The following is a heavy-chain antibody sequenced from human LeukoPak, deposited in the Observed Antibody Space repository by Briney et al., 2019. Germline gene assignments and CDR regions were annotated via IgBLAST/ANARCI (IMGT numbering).Heavy chain of an antibody. Sequence: PGGSLRLSCAASGFTFSSYWMHWVRQAPGKGLVWVSRINSDGSGTTCADSVKSRFTISRDNAKNTLYLQMSSLRVEDTAVYYCANGYTSTYYNALDIRGQGTMVTVSS. D-gene: IGHD3-16*01. CDR3: ANGYTSTYYNALDI. J-gene: IGHJ3*02. CDR2: INSDGSGT. V-gene: IGHV3-74*01. CDR1: GFTFSSYW.